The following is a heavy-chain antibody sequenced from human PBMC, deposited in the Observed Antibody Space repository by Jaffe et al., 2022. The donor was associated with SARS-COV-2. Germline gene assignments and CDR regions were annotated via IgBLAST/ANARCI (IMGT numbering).Heavy chain of an antibody. J-gene: IGHJ4*02. CDR3: ARHSSVRGSFDY. D-gene: IGHD2-15*01. CDR2: IYYSGST. Sequence: QLQLQESGPGLVKPSETLSLTCTVSGGSISSSSYYWGWIRQPPGKGLEWIGSIYYSGSTYYNPSLKSRVTISVDTSKNQFSLKLSSVTAADTAVYYCARHSSVRGSFDYWGQGTLVTVSS. CDR1: GGSISSSSYY. V-gene: IGHV4-39*01.